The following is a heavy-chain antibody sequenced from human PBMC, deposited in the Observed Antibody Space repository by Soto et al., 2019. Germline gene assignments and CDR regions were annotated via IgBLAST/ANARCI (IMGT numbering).Heavy chain of an antibody. J-gene: IGHJ3*02. CDR1: GFTFSSYS. CDR2: ISSSSSYI. D-gene: IGHD1-26*01. Sequence: GGSLRLSCAASGFTFSSYSMNWVRQAPGKGLEWVSSISSSSSYIYYADSVKGRFTISRDNAKNSLYLQMNSLRAEDTAVYYCARVLIQVGAIDAFDIWGQGTMVTVTS. V-gene: IGHV3-21*01. CDR3: ARVLIQVGAIDAFDI.